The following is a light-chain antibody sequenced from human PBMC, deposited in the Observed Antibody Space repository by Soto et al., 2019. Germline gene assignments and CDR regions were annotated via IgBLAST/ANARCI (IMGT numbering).Light chain of an antibody. CDR2: GES. CDR1: QSVSSSY. Sequence: EIVLTQSPGTLSLSPGERATLSCKASQSVSSSYLAWYQQKPGQAPRLLIYGESSRATGIPDRFSGSGSGTDFTLTISRLDPEDFAVYYCQQYHTSAITFGQGTRLEIK. CDR3: QQYHTSAIT. J-gene: IGKJ5*01. V-gene: IGKV3-20*01.